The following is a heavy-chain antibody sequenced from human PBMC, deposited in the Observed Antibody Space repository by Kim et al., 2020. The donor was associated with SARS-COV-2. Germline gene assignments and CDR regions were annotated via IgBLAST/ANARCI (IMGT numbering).Heavy chain of an antibody. CDR1: GFIVTNNY. Sequence: GGSLRLSCAVSGFIVTNNYMTWVRQAPGKGLEWVSVIYSGGSTYYADSVKGRFTISRDNSKNTLYLQMNSLRAEDTAVYYCARVPYYYDSSDYYLDYWGQGTLVTVSS. CDR2: IYSGGST. CDR3: ARVPYYYDSSDYYLDY. D-gene: IGHD3-22*01. V-gene: IGHV3-66*01. J-gene: IGHJ4*02.